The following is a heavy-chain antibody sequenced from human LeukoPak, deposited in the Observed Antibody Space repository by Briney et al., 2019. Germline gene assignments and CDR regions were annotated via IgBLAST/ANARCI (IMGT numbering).Heavy chain of an antibody. CDR1: GGPFSGYY. Sequence: PSETLSLTCAVYGGPFSGYYWSWIRQPPGKGLEWIGEINHSGSTNYNPSLKSRATISVDTSKNQFSLKLSSVTAADTAVYYCARGASFNTPVMYYWGQGTLVTVSS. CDR2: INHSGST. CDR3: ARGASFNTPVMYY. D-gene: IGHD3-16*01. V-gene: IGHV4-34*01. J-gene: IGHJ4*02.